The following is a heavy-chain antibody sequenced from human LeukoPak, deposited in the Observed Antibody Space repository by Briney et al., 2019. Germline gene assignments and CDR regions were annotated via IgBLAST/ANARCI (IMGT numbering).Heavy chain of an antibody. Sequence: ASVKASCKVSGYTLTELSMHWVRQAPGKGLEWMGGFDPEDGETIYAQKFQGRVTMTEDTSTDTAYMELSSLRSEDTAVYYCATPARYDSSGYYHYWGQGTLVTVSS. CDR3: ATPARYDSSGYYHY. V-gene: IGHV1-24*01. CDR1: GYTLTELS. J-gene: IGHJ4*02. CDR2: FDPEDGET. D-gene: IGHD3-22*01.